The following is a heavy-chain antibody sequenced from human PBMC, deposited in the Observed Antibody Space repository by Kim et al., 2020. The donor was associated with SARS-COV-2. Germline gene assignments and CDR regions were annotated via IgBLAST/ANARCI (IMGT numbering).Heavy chain of an antibody. J-gene: IGHJ4*02. V-gene: IGHV1-2*02. CDR3: ARCPHNWNVDY. Sequence: TNYAQKFQGRVTMTRDTSISTAYMELSRLRSDDTAVYYCARCPHNWNVDYWGQGTLVTVSS. D-gene: IGHD1-20*01. CDR2: T.